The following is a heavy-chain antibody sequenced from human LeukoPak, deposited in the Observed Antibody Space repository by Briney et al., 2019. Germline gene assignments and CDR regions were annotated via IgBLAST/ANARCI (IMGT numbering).Heavy chain of an antibody. CDR1: GFIFSNYA. V-gene: IGHV3-23*01. D-gene: IGHD3-9*01. CDR2: IGGRDSGT. CDR3: AKWGDYDILTGYYDSDY. Sequence: PGESLRLSCAPSGFIFSNYAMSWVRQAPGKGLEWVSAIGGRDSGTYYADSVRGRFTVSRDDPKNTLYLQMNTLRAEDTAVYYCAKWGDYDILTGYYDSDYWGQGTLVTVSS. J-gene: IGHJ4*02.